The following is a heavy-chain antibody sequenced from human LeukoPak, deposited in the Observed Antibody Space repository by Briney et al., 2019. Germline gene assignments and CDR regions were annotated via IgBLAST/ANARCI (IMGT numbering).Heavy chain of an antibody. V-gene: IGHV4-39*07. CDR1: GGSITSRSNY. J-gene: IGHJ4*02. Sequence: SETLSLTCTVSGGSITSRSNYWGWIRQPPGKGLEWIGSINYSGSTYYNLSLKSRVTISVDTSKNQFSLKLISVTAADTAVYYCARAYRYYYDSSGYYHNGYFDYWGQGTLVTVSS. CDR2: INYSGST. D-gene: IGHD3-22*01. CDR3: ARAYRYYYDSSGYYHNGYFDY.